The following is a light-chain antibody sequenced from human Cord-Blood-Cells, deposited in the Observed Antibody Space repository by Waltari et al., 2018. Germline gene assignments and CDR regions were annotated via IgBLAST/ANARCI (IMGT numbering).Light chain of an antibody. V-gene: IGLV1-47*01. Sequence: QSVLTQPPSASGTPGQRVTISCSGSSSNIGSNYVYWYQQLPVTAPKRLVYRNNQLPSGIPDRFSGAKSGTSASLSIGGLRSEDEADYYCAAWDDSLTPVFGGGTELTVL. CDR3: AAWDDSLTPV. CDR2: RNN. J-gene: IGLJ3*02. CDR1: SSNIGSNY.